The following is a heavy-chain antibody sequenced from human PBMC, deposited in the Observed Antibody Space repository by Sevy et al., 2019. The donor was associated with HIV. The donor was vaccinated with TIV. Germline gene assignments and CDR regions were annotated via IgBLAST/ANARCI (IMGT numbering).Heavy chain of an antibody. V-gene: IGHV3-11*01. CDR2: ISGSGIT. CDR1: GFIFSDYY. Sequence: GGSLRLSCSGSGFIFSDYYMSWIRQAPGRGLEWVSYISGSGITYYADSVEGRFTISRDNARNSLYLQMNSLRADDTAVYECARDPLLGIAREVARGGYWGQGTLVTVSS. CDR3: ARDPLLGIAREVARGGY. J-gene: IGHJ4*02. D-gene: IGHD2-2*03.